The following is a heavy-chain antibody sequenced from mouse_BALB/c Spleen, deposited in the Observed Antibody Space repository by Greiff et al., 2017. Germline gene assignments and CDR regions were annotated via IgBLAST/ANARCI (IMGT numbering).Heavy chain of an antibody. CDR3: ARGRGYYGSSPAWFAY. V-gene: IGHV5-6-5*01. CDR2: ISSGGST. CDR1: GFTFSSYA. J-gene: IGHJ3*01. Sequence: EVKLVESGGGLVKPGGSLKLSCAASGFTFSSYAMSWVRQTPEKRLEWVASISSGGSTYYPDSVKGRFTISRDNARNILYLQMSSLRSEDTAMYYCARGRGYYGSSPAWFAYWGQGTLVTVSA. D-gene: IGHD1-1*01.